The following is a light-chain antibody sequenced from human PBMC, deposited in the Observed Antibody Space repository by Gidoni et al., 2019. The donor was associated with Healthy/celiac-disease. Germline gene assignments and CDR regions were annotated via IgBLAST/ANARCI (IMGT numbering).Light chain of an antibody. J-gene: IGKJ5*01. CDR2: GAS. CDR3: QQYNNWSPIT. Sequence: EIVMTQSPATLSVSPGERATLSCRASQSVSSNLAWYQQKPGQAPRILIYGASTRATGIPARFSGSGSGKEFTITISSLQFEDFEVYYCQQYNNWSPITFGQGTRLEIK. CDR1: QSVSSN. V-gene: IGKV3-15*01.